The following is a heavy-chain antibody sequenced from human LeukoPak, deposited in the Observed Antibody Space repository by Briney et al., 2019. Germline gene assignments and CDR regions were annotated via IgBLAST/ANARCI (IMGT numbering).Heavy chain of an antibody. J-gene: IGHJ6*03. Sequence: GASVKVSCKASGYTFTSYDINWVRQATGQGLEWMGWMNPNSGNTGYAQKFQGRVTMTRNTSISTAYMELSSLRSEDTAVYYCARVEVVTYYYYYMDVWGEGTTVTVSS. V-gene: IGHV1-8*01. CDR2: MNPNSGNT. CDR1: GYTFTSYD. D-gene: IGHD2-21*02. CDR3: ARVEVVTYYYYYMDV.